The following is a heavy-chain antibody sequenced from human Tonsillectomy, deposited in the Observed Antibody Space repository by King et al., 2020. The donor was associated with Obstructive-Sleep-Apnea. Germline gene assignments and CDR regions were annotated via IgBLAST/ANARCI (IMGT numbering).Heavy chain of an antibody. J-gene: IGHJ3*02. V-gene: IGHV4-34*01. CDR3: ARAGYYDILTGYYRAFDI. Sequence: VQLQQWGAGLLKPSETLSLTCAVYGGSFSGYYWSWIRQPPGKGLEWIGEINHSGSTNYNPSLKSRVTISVDTSKNQLSLKLSSVTAADTAVYYCARAGYYDILTGYYRAFDIWGQGTMVTVSS. D-gene: IGHD3-9*01. CDR2: INHSGST. CDR1: GGSFSGYY.